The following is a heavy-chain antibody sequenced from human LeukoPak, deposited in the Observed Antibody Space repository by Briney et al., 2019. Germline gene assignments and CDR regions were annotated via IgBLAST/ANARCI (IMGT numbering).Heavy chain of an antibody. D-gene: IGHD4-17*01. CDR2: ISGSGGST. CDR3: AKGYGDYSGPFDY. Sequence: GGSLRLSCAASGFTFSNAWMSWVRQAPGKGLEWVSAISGSGGSTYYADSVKGRFTISRDNSKNTLYLQMNSLRAEDTAVYYCAKGYGDYSGPFDYWGQGTLVTVSS. CDR1: GFTFSNAW. V-gene: IGHV3-23*01. J-gene: IGHJ4*02.